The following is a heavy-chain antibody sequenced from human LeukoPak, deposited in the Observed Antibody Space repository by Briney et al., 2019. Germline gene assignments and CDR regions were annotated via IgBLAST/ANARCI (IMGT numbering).Heavy chain of an antibody. CDR1: GGSFSGYY. CDR3: ARGPLTMTRGFDP. D-gene: IGHD4-17*01. Sequence: PSETLSLTCAVYGGSFSGYYWSWIRQPPGKGLEWIGEINHSGSTNYNPSLKGRVTISVDTSKNQFSLKLSSVTAADTAVYYCARGPLTMTRGFDPWGQGTLVTVSS. J-gene: IGHJ5*02. V-gene: IGHV4-34*01. CDR2: INHSGST.